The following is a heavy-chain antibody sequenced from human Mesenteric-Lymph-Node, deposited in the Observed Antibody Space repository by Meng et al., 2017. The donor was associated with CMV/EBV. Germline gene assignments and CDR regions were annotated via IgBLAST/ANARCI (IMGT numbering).Heavy chain of an antibody. Sequence: GSLRLSCTVSGGSVSSGSYYWSWIRQPPGKGLEWIGSIYYSGSTYYNPSLKSRVTISVDTSKNQFSLKLSSVTAADTAVYYCARVYNWFDPWGQGTLVTVSS. J-gene: IGHJ5*02. CDR1: GGSVSSGSYY. CDR2: IYYSGST. V-gene: IGHV4-39*07. CDR3: ARVYNWFDP.